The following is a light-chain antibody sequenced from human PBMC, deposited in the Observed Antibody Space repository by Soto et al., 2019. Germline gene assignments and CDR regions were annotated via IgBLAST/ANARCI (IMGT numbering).Light chain of an antibody. J-gene: IGKJ1*01. CDR1: QSVFSRFRNKNY. Sequence: DIVMTQSPDLLTLSLGERATINCKSSQSVFSRFRNKNYLGWFQQKPGQTPRLLIYWASTRESGVSDRFSGSGSGTDFTLTIDSLQAEDVAVYYCQQYYTTPTWTFGQGTKVEV. CDR2: WAS. V-gene: IGKV4-1*01. CDR3: QQYYTTPTWT.